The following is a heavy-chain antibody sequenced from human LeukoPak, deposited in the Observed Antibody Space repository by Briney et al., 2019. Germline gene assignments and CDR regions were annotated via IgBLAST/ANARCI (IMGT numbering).Heavy chain of an antibody. CDR3: AREGGDGYSAIDY. CDR2: ISVSVGTT. Sequence: GGSLRLSSAASGFTFSSYAMSWVRQAPGKGLGRVSPISVSVGTTYTADSVRGRFTYHRANSKNTLYLPMNSLSGGDTGVYYCAREGGDGYSAIDYWGQGTLVTVSS. CDR1: GFTFSSYA. D-gene: IGHD3-22*01. J-gene: IGHJ4*02. V-gene: IGHV3-23*01.